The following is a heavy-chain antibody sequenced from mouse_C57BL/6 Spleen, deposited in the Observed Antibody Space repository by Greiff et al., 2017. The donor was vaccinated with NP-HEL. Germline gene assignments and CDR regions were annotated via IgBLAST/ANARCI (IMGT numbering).Heavy chain of an antibody. J-gene: IGHJ1*03. CDR3: VRYDYHWYFDV. Sequence: EVKLMESGGGLVQPKGSLKLSCAASGFSFNTYAMNWVRQAPGKGLEWVARIRSKSNNYATYYADSVKDRFTISRDDSESMLYLQMNNLKTEDTAMYYCVRYDYHWYFDVWSTGTTVTVSS. V-gene: IGHV10-1*01. CDR1: GFSFNTYA. CDR2: IRSKSNNYAT. D-gene: IGHD2-4*01.